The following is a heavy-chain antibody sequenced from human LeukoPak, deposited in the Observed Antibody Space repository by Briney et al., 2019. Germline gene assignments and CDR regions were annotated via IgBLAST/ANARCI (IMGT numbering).Heavy chain of an antibody. D-gene: IGHD6-13*01. CDR1: GFTFSSHA. J-gene: IGHJ3*02. CDR2: VSGRGSST. CDR3: ASSWYSDAFDI. V-gene: IGHV3-23*01. Sequence: GGPLRLSCAAPGFTFSSHAMSWVRQAPGKGLEWVSAVSGRGSSTFYADSVKGRFTISRDNSKNTLYLQMNSLRAEDTAVYYCASSWYSDAFDIWGQGTMVTVSS.